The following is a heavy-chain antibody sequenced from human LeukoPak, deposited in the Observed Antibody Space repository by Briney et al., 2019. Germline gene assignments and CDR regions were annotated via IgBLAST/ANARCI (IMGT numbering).Heavy chain of an antibody. Sequence: GGSLRLSCAASGFTFRSYWMHWVRQAPGKGLVWVSRIRTDGSRTNYADSVKGRFTVSRDNAKNTLDLQMDSLRAEDTAVYYCANLQRGTNYWGQGTLVTVSS. J-gene: IGHJ4*02. D-gene: IGHD4-11*01. CDR2: IRTDGSRT. CDR1: GFTFRSYW. CDR3: ANLQRGTNY. V-gene: IGHV3-74*01.